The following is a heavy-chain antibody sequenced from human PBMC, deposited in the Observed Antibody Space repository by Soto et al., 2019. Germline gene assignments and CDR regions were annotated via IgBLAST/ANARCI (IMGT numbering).Heavy chain of an antibody. CDR2: IDYSGYT. J-gene: IGHJ4*02. V-gene: IGHV4-31*03. Sequence: VQLQESGPGLVKPSQTLSLTCTVSGGSINSGGYYWIWIRQHPGKGLEWIGHIDYSGYTSCNPSLKSRLTVSVDTSKTQFSLRLTSVTAADAALYYCATSYCRSTNCPYYFDCWGQGTLVTVSS. CDR1: GGSINSGGYY. CDR3: ATSYCRSTNCPYYFDC. D-gene: IGHD2-2*01.